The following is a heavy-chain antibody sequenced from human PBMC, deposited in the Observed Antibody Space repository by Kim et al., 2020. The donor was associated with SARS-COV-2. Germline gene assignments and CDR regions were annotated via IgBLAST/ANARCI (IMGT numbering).Heavy chain of an antibody. V-gene: IGHV3-30*18. J-gene: IGHJ4*02. CDR1: GFTFSSYG. Sequence: GGSLRLSCAASGFTFSSYGMHWVRQAPGKGLEWVAVISYDGSNKYYADSVKGRFIISGDNSKNTLYLQMNSLRAEDTAVYYCAKAEAYDYWGQGTLVTVS. CDR2: ISYDGSNK. CDR3: AKAEAYDY.